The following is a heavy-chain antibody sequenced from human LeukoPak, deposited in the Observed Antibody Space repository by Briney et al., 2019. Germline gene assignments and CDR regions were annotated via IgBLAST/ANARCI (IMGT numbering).Heavy chain of an antibody. CDR2: ISGSGAGT. Sequence: PGGSLRLSCAASGLTFNKYGMNWVRQAPGKGLEWVSGISGSGAGTYYAGSVKGRFNISRDNSKNTLYLQLSSLRAEDTALYYCAKGTYYSGSCDGFDIWGQGTMITVSS. CDR3: AKGTYYSGSCDGFDI. CDR1: GLTFNKYG. D-gene: IGHD3-22*01. V-gene: IGHV3-23*01. J-gene: IGHJ3*02.